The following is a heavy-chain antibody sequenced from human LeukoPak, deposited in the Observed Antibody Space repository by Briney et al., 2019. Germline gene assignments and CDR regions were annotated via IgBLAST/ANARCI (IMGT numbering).Heavy chain of an antibody. J-gene: IGHJ4*02. CDR3: ATLPPRFLSRYADY. CDR1: GYTFTKSY. CDR2: INPGGDNT. V-gene: IGHV1-46*01. D-gene: IGHD3-3*01. Sequence: ASVKVSCKASGYTFTKSYIHWVRQAPGQRLEWMGLINPGGDNTNYAQNFQGRVTMTSDTSARTVYMELSSLRSEDTAVYYCATLPPRFLSRYADYWGQGTLVTVSS.